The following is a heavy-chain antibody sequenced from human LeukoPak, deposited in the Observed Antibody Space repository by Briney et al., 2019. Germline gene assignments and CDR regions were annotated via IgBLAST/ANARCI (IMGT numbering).Heavy chain of an antibody. J-gene: IGHJ5*02. CDR2: IYHSGST. CDR3: ARLPAAIHWFDP. Sequence: SETLSLTCAVSGYSISSGYYWGWIRQPPAKGLEWIGSIYHSGSTYYNPSLKSRVTISVDTSKNQFSLKLISVTAADTAVYYCARLPAAIHWFDPWGQGTLVTVSS. D-gene: IGHD2-2*02. V-gene: IGHV4-38-2*01. CDR1: GYSISSGYY.